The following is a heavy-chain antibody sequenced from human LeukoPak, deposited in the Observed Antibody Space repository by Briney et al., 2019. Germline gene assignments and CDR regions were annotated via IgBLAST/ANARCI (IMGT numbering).Heavy chain of an antibody. V-gene: IGHV3-48*02. CDR1: GFTFSNYA. CDR2: ITGNTRII. J-gene: IGHJ3*02. CDR3: VRDLGVTSHLDAFDI. Sequence: GGSLRLSCAVSGFTFSNYAMNWVRQAPGKGLEWLSFITGNTRIIYYADSVKGRFTISRDNVAKSLYLQMNSLRDEDTAVYFCVRDLGVTSHLDAFDIWGQGTMVTVSS. D-gene: IGHD2-21*02.